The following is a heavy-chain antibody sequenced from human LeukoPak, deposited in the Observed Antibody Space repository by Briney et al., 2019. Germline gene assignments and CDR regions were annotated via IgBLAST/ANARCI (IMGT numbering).Heavy chain of an antibody. CDR2: VDPSDSSS. CDR3: ARHMCNYGSYDY. CDR1: GSSSTTSW. Sequence: GESLRISFKGSGSSSTTSWITWGRQMPGKGLEWMGRVDPSDSSSDYSPSFQGHVTISADKSINTAYLQCTTLKASDTALYYCARHMCNYGSYDYWGQGTLITVSS. V-gene: IGHV5-10-1*01. J-gene: IGHJ4*02. D-gene: IGHD4-11*01.